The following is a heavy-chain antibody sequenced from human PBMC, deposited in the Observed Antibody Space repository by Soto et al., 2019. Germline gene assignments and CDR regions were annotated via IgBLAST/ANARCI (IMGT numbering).Heavy chain of an antibody. D-gene: IGHD2-15*01. CDR3: ARAYCSGWDNYYYCYYMDV. CDR1: GGSISSYY. J-gene: IGHJ6*03. Sequence: PSEALSLSCTVSGGSISSYYWSWIRQPPGKGLEWLGYIYYSGSTNYNPSLKSRVTISVDTSKNQFSLKLSSVTAADTAVYYCARAYCSGWDNYYYCYYMDVWGKGTTVTVSS. CDR2: IYYSGST. V-gene: IGHV4-59*01.